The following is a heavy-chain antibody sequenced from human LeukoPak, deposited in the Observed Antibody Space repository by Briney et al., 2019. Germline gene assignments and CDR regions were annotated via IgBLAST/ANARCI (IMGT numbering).Heavy chain of an antibody. J-gene: IGHJ4*02. CDR1: GYSISSGYY. CDR2: IYRRGST. V-gene: IGHV4-38-2*02. Sequence: SETLSLTCTVSGYSISSGYYWGWIRQSPGKGLEWIGNIYRRGSTHYNPSLKSRVTISMDTSKNHFSLKLSSVTAADTAVYYCARDVRNYYDSSGYYLFDYWGQGTLVTVSS. D-gene: IGHD3-22*01. CDR3: ARDVRNYYDSSGYYLFDY.